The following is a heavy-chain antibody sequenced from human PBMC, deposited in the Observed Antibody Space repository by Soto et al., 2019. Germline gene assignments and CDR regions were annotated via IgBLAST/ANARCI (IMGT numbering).Heavy chain of an antibody. V-gene: IGHV1-69*01. CDR3: AREMVTETTLGYFDY. CDR2: IIPFFGTP. D-gene: IGHD2-21*02. Sequence: QVHLVQSGAEVKMSGSSVRVSCTASGGTFSNDAISWVRQAPGQGLEWLGRIIPFFGTPDYSQSFRGRLTITADESTGTAYMDLRSLRSDDTAVYYCAREMVTETTLGYFDYWGQGTLVTVSS. J-gene: IGHJ4*02. CDR1: GGTFSNDA.